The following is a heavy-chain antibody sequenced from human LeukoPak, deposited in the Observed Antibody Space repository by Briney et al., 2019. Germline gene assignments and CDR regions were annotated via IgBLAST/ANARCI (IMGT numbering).Heavy chain of an antibody. J-gene: IGHJ4*02. D-gene: IGHD3-22*01. CDR2: MYWDDDK. CDR1: GFSLSTSGVG. V-gene: IGHV2-5*02. CDR3: AHRQGDSSGYYLLVFDY. Sequence: SGPTLVNPTQTLTLTCTFSGFSLSTSGVGVGWIRQPPGKALEWLALMYWDDDKRYSPSLKSRLTITKDTSKNQVVLTMTNMDPVDTATYYCAHRQGDSSGYYLLVFDYWGQGTLVTVSS.